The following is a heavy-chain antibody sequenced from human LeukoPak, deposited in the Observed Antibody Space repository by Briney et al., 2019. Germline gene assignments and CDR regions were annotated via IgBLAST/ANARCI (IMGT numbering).Heavy chain of an antibody. CDR2: IKQDGSEK. CDR3: ATDGAYDSSGSYY. D-gene: IGHD3-22*01. Sequence: PGGSLRLSCAASGFTFSSYWMSWVRQAPGKGPEWVANIKQDGSEKYYVDSVKGRFTISRDNAKNSLYLQMNSLRAEDTAVYYCATDGAYDSSGSYYWGQGTLVTVSS. J-gene: IGHJ4*02. CDR1: GFTFSSYW. V-gene: IGHV3-7*01.